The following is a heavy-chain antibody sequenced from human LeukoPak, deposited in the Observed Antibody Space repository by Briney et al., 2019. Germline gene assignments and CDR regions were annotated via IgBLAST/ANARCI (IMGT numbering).Heavy chain of an antibody. D-gene: IGHD5-18*01. CDR1: GYSFSSYG. J-gene: IGHJ4*02. V-gene: IGHV1-18*01. CDR3: AREVGGYSYGTRNPFDY. CDR2: ISGYNGKT. Sequence: ASVKVSCKTSGYSFSSYGIAWVRQAPGQGLEWMGWISGYNGKTDYAENLQGRVTMTTDTSTSTAYMELSSLRSEDTAVYYCAREVGGYSYGTRNPFDYWGQGTLVTVSS.